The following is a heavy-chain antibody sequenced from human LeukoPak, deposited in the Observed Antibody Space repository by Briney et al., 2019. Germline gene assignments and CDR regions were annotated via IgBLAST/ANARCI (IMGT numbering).Heavy chain of an antibody. CDR1: GVSISPYY. CDR3: ARLSAAVHLGAFDL. J-gene: IGHJ3*01. CDR2: IQTSGSN. V-gene: IGHV4-4*09. Sequence: PSETLSLTCAVSGVSISPYYWAWIRQPPGKGLEWIGYIQTSGSNNQYPSLKSRVTISVDKSKNHFSLRLTSVTAADTAVYYCARLSAAVHLGAFDLWGQGTMVTVSS. D-gene: IGHD3-3*01.